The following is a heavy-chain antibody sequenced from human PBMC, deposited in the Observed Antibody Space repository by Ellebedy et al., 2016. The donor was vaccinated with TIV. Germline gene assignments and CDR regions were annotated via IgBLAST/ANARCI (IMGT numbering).Heavy chain of an antibody. CDR1: GGSFSPYY. CDR2: ISHSGST. CDR3: ARGQGWLQPDY. V-gene: IGHV4-34*01. Sequence: SETLSLXXAVSGGSFSPYYWSWIRHTPGKGLEWIGEISHSGSTNYNPSLKSRVTLSLDTSKNLFSLKVTSLTAADTAVYYCARGQGWLQPDYWGQGTLVTVSS. J-gene: IGHJ4*02. D-gene: IGHD5-24*01.